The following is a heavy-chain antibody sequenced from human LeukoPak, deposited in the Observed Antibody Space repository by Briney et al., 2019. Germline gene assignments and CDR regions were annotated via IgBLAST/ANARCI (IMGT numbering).Heavy chain of an antibody. V-gene: IGHV4-31*03. J-gene: IGHJ4*02. CDR1: GGSISSGGYY. CDR3: ARGGSSSSRVDY. CDR2: IYYSGST. D-gene: IGHD6-6*01. Sequence: SQTLSLTCTVSGGSISSGGYYWSWIRQHPGKGLEWIGYIYYSGSTYYNPSLKSRVTTSVDTSKNQFSLKLSSVTAADTAVYYCARGGSSSSRVDYWGQGTLVTVSS.